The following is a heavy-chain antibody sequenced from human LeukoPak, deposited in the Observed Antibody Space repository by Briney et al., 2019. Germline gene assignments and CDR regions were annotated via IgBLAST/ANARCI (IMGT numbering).Heavy chain of an antibody. J-gene: IGHJ6*02. CDR3: ARVRKYYYYGMDV. Sequence: GGSLRLSCAASGFTFSSYAMSWVRQAPGKGLEWVSAISGSGGSTYYADSVKGRFTISRDNSKNTLYLQMNSLRAEDTAVYYCARVRKYYYYGMDVWGQGTTVTVSS. V-gene: IGHV3-23*01. CDR2: ISGSGGST. CDR1: GFTFSSYA.